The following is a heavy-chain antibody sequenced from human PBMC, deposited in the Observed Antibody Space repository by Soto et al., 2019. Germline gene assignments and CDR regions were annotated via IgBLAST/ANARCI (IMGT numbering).Heavy chain of an antibody. CDR3: AKGHYYDSSGYVDY. Sequence: GGSLRLSCSAAGFPFSSYGMHWVRQAPGKGLEYVSSISTNGGSTHYADSVKGRFTISRDNSKNTMYLQMNRLRAEDTAVYYCAKGHYYDSSGYVDYWGQGTLVTVSS. V-gene: IGHV3-64*04. CDR2: ISTNGGST. CDR1: GFPFSSYG. D-gene: IGHD3-22*01. J-gene: IGHJ4*02.